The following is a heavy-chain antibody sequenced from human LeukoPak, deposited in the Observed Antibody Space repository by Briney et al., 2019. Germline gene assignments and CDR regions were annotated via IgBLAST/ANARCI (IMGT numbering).Heavy chain of an antibody. CDR3: ARGRPHGNDY. CDR2: IASDGSST. Sequence: PGGSLRLSCAASGFTFSSYWMNWVRQAPGKGLVWVSRIASDGSSTTYADCVKGRFSISRDNAKNTLYLQMNSLRVEDTAVYYCARGRPHGNDYWGQGTLVTVSS. J-gene: IGHJ4*02. CDR1: GFTFSSYW. D-gene: IGHD4-23*01. V-gene: IGHV3-74*01.